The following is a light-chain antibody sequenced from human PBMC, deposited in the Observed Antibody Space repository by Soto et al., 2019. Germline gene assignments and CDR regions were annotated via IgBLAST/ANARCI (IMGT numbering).Light chain of an antibody. CDR1: QRISNN. J-gene: IGKJ4*01. Sequence: EMVLTQSPATLSLFPGERATHSCRASQRISNNLAWYQQKRGQPPRLLTYDASNRATGIPARFSGRGSGTDFTLTISSLEPEDFAVYYCQQRSNWPPLTFGGGTKVEIK. CDR2: DAS. CDR3: QQRSNWPPLT. V-gene: IGKV3-11*01.